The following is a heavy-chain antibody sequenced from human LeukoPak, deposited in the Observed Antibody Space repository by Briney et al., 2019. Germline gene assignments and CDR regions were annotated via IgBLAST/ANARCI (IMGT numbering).Heavy chain of an antibody. D-gene: IGHD2-15*01. V-gene: IGHV4-31*03. J-gene: IGHJ5*02. Sequence: SQTLSLTCTVSGGSISSGGYYWSWIRQHPGKGLELIGYIYYSGSAYYNPSLKSRVTNSLDTSKNKFSLKLTSVTAADTAVYYCARGRYCSDDSCYPGVSPHNWFDPWGQGTQVTVSS. CDR2: IYYSGSA. CDR3: ARGRYCSDDSCYPGVSPHNWFDP. CDR1: GGSISSGGYY.